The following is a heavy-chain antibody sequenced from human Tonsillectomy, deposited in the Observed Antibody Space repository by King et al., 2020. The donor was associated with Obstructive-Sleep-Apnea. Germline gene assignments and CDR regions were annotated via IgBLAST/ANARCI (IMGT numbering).Heavy chain of an antibody. V-gene: IGHV4-59*08. CDR3: ARHGSGTYYYFDY. D-gene: IGHD3-10*01. Sequence: QLQESGPGLVKPSETLSLTCTVSGDSISPYYWSWIRQPPGKGLEWIGYMYYSGSINYNPSLKSRVTISIDTSKNQLSLKMRSVTAADTAVYYCARHGSGTYYYFDYWGQGALVTVSS. CDR1: GDSISPYY. J-gene: IGHJ4*02. CDR2: MYYSGSI.